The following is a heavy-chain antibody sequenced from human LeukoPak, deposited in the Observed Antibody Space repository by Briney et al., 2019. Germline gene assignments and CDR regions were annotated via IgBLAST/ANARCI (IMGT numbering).Heavy chain of an antibody. V-gene: IGHV3-66*01. D-gene: IGHD1-20*01. Sequence: GGSLRLSCAASGFTVSSNYMSWVRQAPGKGLEWVSVIYSGGSTYYADSVKGRFTISRDNSKNTLYLQMNSLRAEDTAVYYRARGLTGTDFDYWGQGTLVTVSS. J-gene: IGHJ4*02. CDR1: GFTVSSNY. CDR2: IYSGGST. CDR3: ARGLTGTDFDY.